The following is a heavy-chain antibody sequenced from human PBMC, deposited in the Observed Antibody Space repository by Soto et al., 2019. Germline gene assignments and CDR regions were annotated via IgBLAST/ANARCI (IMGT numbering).Heavy chain of an antibody. CDR1: GGSISSGGYY. D-gene: IGHD3-22*01. J-gene: IGHJ4*02. Sequence: TLSLTCTVSGGSISSGGYYWSWIRQHPGKGLEWIGYIYYSGSTYYNPSLKSRVTISVDTSKNQFSLKLGSVTAADTAVYYCAREGSYDSSGYYCNCFDYWGQGTLVTVSS. CDR3: AREGSYDSSGYYCNCFDY. V-gene: IGHV4-31*03. CDR2: IYYSGST.